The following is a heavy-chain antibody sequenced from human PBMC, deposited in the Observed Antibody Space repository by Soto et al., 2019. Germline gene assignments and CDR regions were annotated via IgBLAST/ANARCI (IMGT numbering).Heavy chain of an antibody. CDR1: GDSIDGYF. CDR3: ARDSFNAGLYFDH. V-gene: IGHV4-59*01. CDR2: IYSSGHT. D-gene: IGHD6-13*01. J-gene: IGHJ4*02. Sequence: SETLSLTCTVSGDSIDGYFWNWIRQPPGKGLEWIGYIYSSGHTTYNPSLKSRVTMSVDTSKNQFSLILNSVTAADTAVYYCARDSFNAGLYFDHWGRGILVTVSS.